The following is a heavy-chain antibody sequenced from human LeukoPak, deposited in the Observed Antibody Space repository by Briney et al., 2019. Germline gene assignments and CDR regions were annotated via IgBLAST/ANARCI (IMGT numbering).Heavy chain of an antibody. CDR3: ARDLTRKYGSGSYYDY. D-gene: IGHD3-10*01. J-gene: IGHJ4*02. CDR2: INPNSGGT. Sequence: ASVKVSCKASGYTFTGYYMHWVRQAPGQGLEWMGWINPNSGGTNYAQKFQGRVTMTRDTSISTAYIELSRLRSDDTAVYYCARDLTRKYGSGSYYDYWGQGTLVTVSS. CDR1: GYTFTGYY. V-gene: IGHV1-2*02.